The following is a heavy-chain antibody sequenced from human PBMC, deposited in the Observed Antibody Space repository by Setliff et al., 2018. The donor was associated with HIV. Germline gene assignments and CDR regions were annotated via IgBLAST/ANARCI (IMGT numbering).Heavy chain of an antibody. V-gene: IGHV1-69*13. J-gene: IGHJ4*02. CDR2: IIPIFGTA. D-gene: IGHD3-3*01. Sequence: GASVKVSCKASGGTFSSYAISWVRQAPGQGLEWMGGIIPIFGTANYAQKFQGRVTITADESTSTAYMELSSLRSEDTAVYYCARVADRNYDFWSAYEYWGQGTLVTVSS. CDR3: ARVADRNYDFWSAYEY. CDR1: GGTFSSYA.